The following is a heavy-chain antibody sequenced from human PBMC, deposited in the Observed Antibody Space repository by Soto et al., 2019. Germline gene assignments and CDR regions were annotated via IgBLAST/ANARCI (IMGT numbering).Heavy chain of an antibody. V-gene: IGHV3-74*01. J-gene: IGHJ4*02. Sequence: GGSLRLSCTASGFTFNNKWMHWVRQAPGKGLVWLSRIDGAAATTNYADSVKGRFTISRDNAKNIVFLHVNGLADEDTAVYYCARGGAMGVDYWGQGTLVTVSS. D-gene: IGHD1-26*01. CDR1: GFTFNNKW. CDR2: IDGAAATT. CDR3: ARGGAMGVDY.